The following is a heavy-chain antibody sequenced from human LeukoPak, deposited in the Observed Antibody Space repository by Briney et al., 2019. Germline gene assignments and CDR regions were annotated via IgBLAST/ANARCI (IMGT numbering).Heavy chain of an antibody. J-gene: IGHJ6*02. Sequence: GGSLRLSCAASGFTFDDYAMHWVRQAPGKGLEWVSGISWNSGSIGYADSVKGRFTISRDNAKNSLHLQMSSLRAEDTAVYYCARRGITISGVLVYHYSGLDVWGQGTTVTVSS. V-gene: IGHV3-9*01. CDR2: ISWNSGSI. CDR3: ARRGITISGVLVYHYSGLDV. D-gene: IGHD3-3*01. CDR1: GFTFDDYA.